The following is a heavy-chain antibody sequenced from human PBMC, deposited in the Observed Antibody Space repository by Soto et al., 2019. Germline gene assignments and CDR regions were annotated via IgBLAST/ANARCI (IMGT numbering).Heavy chain of an antibody. CDR2: ISGYSGNA. CDR1: GYIFSDYG. J-gene: IGHJ4*02. CDR3: AKRTSGTTWGESDY. D-gene: IGHD4-17*01. V-gene: IGHV1-18*04. Sequence: QVQVMQSGAEVKKPGDSVKVSCKTSGYIFSDYGINWVRQAPGQGLEWMGWISGYSGNANLAQKFQGRVTMTTDKSTPTAYMESRRVRSDDTAAYYCAKRTSGTTWGESDYWGKGTLVTVSS.